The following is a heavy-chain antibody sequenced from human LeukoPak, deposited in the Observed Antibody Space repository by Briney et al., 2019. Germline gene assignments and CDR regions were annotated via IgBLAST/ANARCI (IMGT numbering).Heavy chain of an antibody. CDR2: INPRGGGR. Sequence: PGGSLKLSCTASGFTFSRYEMNWVRQAPGKGLDWFSSINPRGGGRYYTDSVQGRFTISRENARNALYLQLNSLRVDDTAVYYCARIASQTHDYWGQGTLVTVSS. CDR3: ARIASQTHDY. J-gene: IGHJ4*02. CDR1: GFTFSRYE. V-gene: IGHV3-48*03. D-gene: IGHD2-2*01.